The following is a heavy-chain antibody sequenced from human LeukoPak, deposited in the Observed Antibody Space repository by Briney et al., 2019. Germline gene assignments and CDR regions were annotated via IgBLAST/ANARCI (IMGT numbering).Heavy chain of an antibody. V-gene: IGHV4-38-2*01. D-gene: IGHD3-3*01. J-gene: IGHJ5*02. CDR2: IYHSGST. Sequence: SETLSLTCAVSGYSISSGYYWGWIRQPPGKGLEWTGSIYHSGSTYYNPSLKSRVTISVDTSRNQFSLKLSSVTAADTAVYYCARHRVGSGDTYYDFWSGYSGFDPWGQGTLVTVSS. CDR1: GYSISSGYY. CDR3: ARHRVGSGDTYYDFWSGYSGFDP.